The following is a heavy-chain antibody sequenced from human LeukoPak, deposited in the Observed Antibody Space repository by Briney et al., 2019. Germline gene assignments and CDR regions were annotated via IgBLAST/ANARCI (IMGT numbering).Heavy chain of an antibody. D-gene: IGHD1-26*01. J-gene: IGHJ5*02. CDR3: ARDGSYSPRCWFDP. V-gene: IGHV7-4-1*02. CDR1: GYTFTTYA. Sequence: ASVKVPCKASGYTFTTYAMNWVRQAPGQGLEWMGWINTNTGNPTYAQGFTGRFVFSLDTSVSTAYLQISSLKAEDTAVYYCARDGSYSPRCWFDPWAREPWSPSPQ. CDR2: INTNTGNP.